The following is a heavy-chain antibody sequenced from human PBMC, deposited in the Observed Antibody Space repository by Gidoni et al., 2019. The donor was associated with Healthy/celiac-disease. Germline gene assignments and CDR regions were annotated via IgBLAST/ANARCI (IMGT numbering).Heavy chain of an antibody. V-gene: IGHV4-61*02. CDR1: GGSISSGSYY. D-gene: IGHD3-22*01. CDR2: IYTRGST. CDR3: ARAPNYDSGSHYYYGMDV. Sequence: QVQLQESGPGLVKPSQTLSLTCTVSGGSISSGSYYWSWIRQPAGKGLEWIGRIYTRGSTNSNPSLKSRVTMSVDTSKNQFSLKLSSVTAADTAVYYCARAPNYDSGSHYYYGMDVWGQGTTVTVSS. J-gene: IGHJ6*02.